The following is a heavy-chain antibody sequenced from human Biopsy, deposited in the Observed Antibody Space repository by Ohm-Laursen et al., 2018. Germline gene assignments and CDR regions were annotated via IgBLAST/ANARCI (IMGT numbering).Heavy chain of an antibody. J-gene: IGHJ6*02. CDR2: IYSSGST. CDR1: GGSLSSYY. CDR3: ARATNSTGWPYYYFYGMDV. Sequence: GTLSLTCTVSGGSLSSYYWSWIRQPAGKGLEWIGRIYSSGSTNYNPSLKSRVTLSMDTSKRQFSLRLNSVTAADTAVYYCARATNSTGWPYYYFYGMDVWGQGTTVTVSS. D-gene: IGHD2/OR15-2a*01. V-gene: IGHV4-4*07.